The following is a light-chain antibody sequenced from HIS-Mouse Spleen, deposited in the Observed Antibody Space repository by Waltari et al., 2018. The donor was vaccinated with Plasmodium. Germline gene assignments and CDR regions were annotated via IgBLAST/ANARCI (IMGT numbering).Light chain of an antibody. CDR3: SSYTSSSTLV. CDR1: SSAVGGSNY. J-gene: IGLJ2*01. V-gene: IGLV2-14*03. Sequence: QSALTQPASVSGSPGQSITISCTGPSSAVGGSNYVSWYQHHPGKAPKLMISDVSTRPSGVSNRVSGSKAGNTASLTISVLQAEDEADYYCSSYTSSSTLVFGGGTKLTVL. CDR2: DVS.